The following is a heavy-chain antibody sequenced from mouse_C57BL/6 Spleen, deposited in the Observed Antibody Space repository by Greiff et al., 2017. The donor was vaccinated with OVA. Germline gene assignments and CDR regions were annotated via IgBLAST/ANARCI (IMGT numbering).Heavy chain of an antibody. CDR1: GYTFTSYG. CDR2: IYPRSGNT. D-gene: IGHD2-3*01. V-gene: IGHV1-81*01. J-gene: IGHJ2*01. CDR3: ARRWDD. Sequence: VQLQQSGAELARPGASVKLSCKASGYTFTSYGISWVKQRPGQGLEWIGEIYPRSGNTYYNEKFKGKATLTADKSSSTAYMELRSLTSEDSAVYFCARRWDDWGQGTTLTVSS.